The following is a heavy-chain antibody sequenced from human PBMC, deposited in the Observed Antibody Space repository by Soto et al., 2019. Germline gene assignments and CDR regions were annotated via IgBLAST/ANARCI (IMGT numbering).Heavy chain of an antibody. Sequence: EVQLLESGGDLLQPGGSGRIACAASGFTFTSYALSWIRQAPGKGLEGVSAITGGGDNTYYVVSVQGRFTISRDYSKNTLYLQMNSLRAEDTAFYYCTQDGGSRDWLTVNWGQGTLVTVAS. CDR2: ITGGGDNT. V-gene: IGHV3-23*01. CDR3: TQDGGSRDWLTVN. CDR1: GFTFTSYA. J-gene: IGHJ4*02. D-gene: IGHD3-9*01.